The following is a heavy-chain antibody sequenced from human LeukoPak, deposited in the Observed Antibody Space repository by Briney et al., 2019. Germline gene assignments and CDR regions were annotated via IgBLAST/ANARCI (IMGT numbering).Heavy chain of an antibody. V-gene: IGHV3-23*01. CDR1: GFTFSSYG. CDR2: ISGSGGST. J-gene: IGHJ4*02. D-gene: IGHD3-10*01. CDR3: AKDLYGSGSYKVY. Sequence: GGSLRLSCAASGFTFSSYGMSWVRQAPGKGLEWVSAISGSGGSTYYADSVKGRFTISRDNSKNTLYLQMNSLRAEDTAVYYCAKDLYGSGSYKVYWGQGTLVTVSS.